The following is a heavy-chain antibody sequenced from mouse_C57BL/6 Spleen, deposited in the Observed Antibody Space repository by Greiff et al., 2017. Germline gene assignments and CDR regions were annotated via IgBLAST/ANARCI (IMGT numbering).Heavy chain of an antibody. CDR2: INPSSGYT. J-gene: IGHJ4*01. Sequence: VMLVESGAELARPGASVKMSCKASGYTFTSYTMHWVKQRPGQGLEWIGYINPSSGYTKYNQKFKGKATLTVDKSSSTAYMELNSLTSEDSAVYYCARERGGDAMDYWGQGTSVTVSS. CDR1: GYTFTSYT. D-gene: IGHD2-13*01. V-gene: IGHV1-4*01. CDR3: ARERGGDAMDY.